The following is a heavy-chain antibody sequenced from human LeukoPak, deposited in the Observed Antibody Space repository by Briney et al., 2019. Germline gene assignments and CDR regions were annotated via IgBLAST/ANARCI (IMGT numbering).Heavy chain of an antibody. CDR3: AKDFRGRPMWYYFDY. D-gene: IGHD2-21*01. Sequence: GGSLRLSCAASGFTFDDYAMHWVRQAPGKGLEWVSGISWNSGSIGYADSVKGRFTISRDNAKNSLYLQMNSLRAEDTALYYCAKDFRGRPMWYYFDYWGQGTLVTVSS. CDR1: GFTFDDYA. J-gene: IGHJ4*02. V-gene: IGHV3-9*01. CDR2: ISWNSGSI.